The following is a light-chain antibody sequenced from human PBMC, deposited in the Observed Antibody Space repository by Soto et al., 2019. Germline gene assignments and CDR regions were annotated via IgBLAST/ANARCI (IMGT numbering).Light chain of an antibody. CDR2: EVS. CDR1: SSDVGSYNF. J-gene: IGLJ1*01. V-gene: IGLV2-14*01. CDR3: SSYTTSSNYV. Sequence: QSALTQPASVSGSPGQSITISCTGTSSDVGSYNFVSWYQQLPGKAPKLMIYEVSNRPSGVSNRFSGSKSGNTASLTISGLHAEDDADYYCSSYTTSSNYVFGSGTKVTVL.